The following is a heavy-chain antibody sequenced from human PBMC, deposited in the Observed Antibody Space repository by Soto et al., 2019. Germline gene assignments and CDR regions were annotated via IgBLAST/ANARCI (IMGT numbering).Heavy chain of an antibody. V-gene: IGHV1-8*01. J-gene: IGHJ4*02. CDR2: MNPNSGNT. Sequence: QVQLVQSGAEVKKPGASVKVSCKASGYTFTSYDINWVRQATGQGLEWMGWMNPNSGNTGYAQKFQGRVTMTRNTSISTAYMELSSLRSEDTAVYYCARVGYYYDSSGYYLSFDYWGQGTLVNVSS. CDR3: ARVGYYYDSSGYYLSFDY. CDR1: GYTFTSYD. D-gene: IGHD3-22*01.